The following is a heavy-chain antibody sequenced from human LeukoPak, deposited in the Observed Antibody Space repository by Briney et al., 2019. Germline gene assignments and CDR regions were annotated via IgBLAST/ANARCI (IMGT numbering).Heavy chain of an antibody. V-gene: IGHV3-74*01. CDR2: ISSDGRTT. J-gene: IGHJ6*03. D-gene: IGHD1-26*01. CDR3: ARDPYSGGYWDYYYYYMDL. Sequence: GGSLRLSCAASGFSVSSYWMNWVRQAPGKGLVWVSRISSDGRTTSYADSVKGRFTISRDNAKNSLYLQMNSLRAEDTAVYYCARDPYSGGYWDYYYYYMDLWGQGTTVTISS. CDR1: GFSVSSYW.